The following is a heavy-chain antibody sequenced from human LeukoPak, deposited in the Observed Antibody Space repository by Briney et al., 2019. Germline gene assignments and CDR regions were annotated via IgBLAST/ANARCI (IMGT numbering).Heavy chain of an antibody. CDR2: IYYSGST. CDR1: GGSISRGDYY. V-gene: IGHV4-30-4*01. J-gene: IGHJ2*01. D-gene: IGHD2-2*01. CDR3: AREGCSTTSCYGYFDL. Sequence: SETPSLTCTVSGGSISRGDYYWSWIRQPPGKGLEWIGYIYYSGSTYYNPSLKSRVIISVDTSKNQFSLKLSSVTAADTAVYYFAREGCSTTSCYGYFDLWGRGTLVTVSS.